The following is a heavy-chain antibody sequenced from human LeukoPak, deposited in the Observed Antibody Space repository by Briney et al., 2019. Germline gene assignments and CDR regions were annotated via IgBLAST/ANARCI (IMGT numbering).Heavy chain of an antibody. CDR1: GGTFSSYA. CDR3: ARTDGYRAFDI. D-gene: IGHD5-24*01. Sequence: ASVEVSCKASGGTFSSYAISWVRQAPGQGLEWMGGIIPIFGTANYAQKFQGRVTITADESTSTAYMELSSLRSEDTAVYYCARTDGYRAFDIWGQGTMVTVSS. J-gene: IGHJ3*02. V-gene: IGHV1-69*13. CDR2: IIPIFGTA.